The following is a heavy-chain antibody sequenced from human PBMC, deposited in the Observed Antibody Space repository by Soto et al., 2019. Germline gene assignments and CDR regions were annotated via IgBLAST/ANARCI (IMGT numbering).Heavy chain of an antibody. J-gene: IGHJ5*02. CDR1: GGSISSGGYY. CDR2: IYYSGST. D-gene: IGHD3-3*01. CDR3: ARESLESWFDP. V-gene: IGHV4-31*03. Sequence: PSETLSLTCTVSGGSISSGGYYWSWIRQHPGKGLEWIGYIYYSGSTYYNPSLKSRVTISVDTSKNQFSLKLSSVTAADTAVYYCARESLESWFDPWGQGTLVTVSS.